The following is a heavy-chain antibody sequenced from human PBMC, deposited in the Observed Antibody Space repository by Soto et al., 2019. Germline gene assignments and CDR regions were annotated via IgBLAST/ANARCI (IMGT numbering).Heavy chain of an antibody. Sequence: QVQLVQSGAEVKKPGASVKVSCKASGYTFTSYDINWVRQATGQGLEWMGWMNPNSGNTCYAQKFQGRVTMTRNTSLSTDYMELSSLRSEDTAVYYCARGRSSAYYYYGMDVWGQGTTVTVSS. CDR3: ARGRSSAYYYYGMDV. V-gene: IGHV1-8*01. J-gene: IGHJ6*02. CDR1: GYTFTSYD. CDR2: MNPNSGNT. D-gene: IGHD6-19*01.